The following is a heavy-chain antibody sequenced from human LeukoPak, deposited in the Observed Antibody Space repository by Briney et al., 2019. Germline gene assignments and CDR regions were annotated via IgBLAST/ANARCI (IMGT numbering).Heavy chain of an antibody. J-gene: IGHJ4*02. V-gene: IGHV1-8*01. CDR2: MNPISHNT. Sequence: GASVKVSCKASGYIFSSYDFIWVRQAAGQGLEWMGWMNPISHNTGYAQKFRGRVTMTADSSISTAYMELTSLISEDTAVYYCARTRARVQIDYWGQGTLVTVSS. CDR3: ARTRARVQIDY. CDR1: GYIFSSYD.